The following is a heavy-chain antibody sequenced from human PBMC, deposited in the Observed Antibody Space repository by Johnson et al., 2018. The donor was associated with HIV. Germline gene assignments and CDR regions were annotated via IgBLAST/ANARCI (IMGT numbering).Heavy chain of an antibody. V-gene: IGHV3-30*02. D-gene: IGHD4-23*01. CDR3: ANLGDYSGNNGFDI. J-gene: IGHJ3*02. CDR2: IRYDGSNK. CDR1: GFTFSSYG. Sequence: VQLVESGGGVVQPGGSLRLSCAASGFTFSSYGMHWVRQVPGKGLEWVAFIRYDGSNKYYAESVNGRFTISRDNSKNAMYLQMNSLRTEDTAVYYCANLGDYSGNNGFDIWCQGTMVTVSS.